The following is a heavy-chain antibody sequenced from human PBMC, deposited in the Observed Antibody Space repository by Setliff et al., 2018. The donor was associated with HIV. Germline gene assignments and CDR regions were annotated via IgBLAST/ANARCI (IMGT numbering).Heavy chain of an antibody. Sequence: ASVKVSCKASGYTFTSYGISWVRQAPGQGLEWMGWISAYNGNTNYAQKFQGRVTITTDESTSTAYMELSSLRSEDTAVYYCASSAYGSGSYPNYGMDVWGQGTAVTVSS. CDR2: ISAYNGNT. V-gene: IGHV1-18*01. D-gene: IGHD3-10*01. J-gene: IGHJ6*02. CDR3: ASSAYGSGSYPNYGMDV. CDR1: GYTFTSYG.